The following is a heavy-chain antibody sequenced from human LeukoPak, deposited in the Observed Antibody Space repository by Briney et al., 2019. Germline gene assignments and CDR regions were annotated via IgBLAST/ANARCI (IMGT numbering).Heavy chain of an antibody. D-gene: IGHD1-7*01. V-gene: IGHV4-59*01. CDR3: ARGMDWNYFSDY. Sequence: PSETLSLTCTVSGGSISSYYWSWIRQPPGKGLEWIGYIYYSGSTNYNPSLKSRVTISVDTSKNQFSLKLSSVTAADTAVYYCARGMDWNYFSDYWGQGTLVTVSS. CDR1: GGSISSYY. J-gene: IGHJ4*02. CDR2: IYYSGST.